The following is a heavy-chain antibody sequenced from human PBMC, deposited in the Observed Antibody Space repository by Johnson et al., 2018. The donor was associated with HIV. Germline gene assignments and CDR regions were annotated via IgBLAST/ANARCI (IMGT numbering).Heavy chain of an antibody. Sequence: QVQLVESGGGGAQPGGSLTLSCEASGFTFRTYGMNWSRQAPGKGLEWVTFLRKEGSSKNNEVSGKGRSTISRDNSKKTLYLQINSLRAEETALYYCAKDVGNYWPDAFDIWGQGTMVTVSS. CDR2: LRKEGSSK. V-gene: IGHV3-30*02. CDR3: AKDVGNYWPDAFDI. CDR1: GFTFRTYG. D-gene: IGHD3-22*01. J-gene: IGHJ3*02.